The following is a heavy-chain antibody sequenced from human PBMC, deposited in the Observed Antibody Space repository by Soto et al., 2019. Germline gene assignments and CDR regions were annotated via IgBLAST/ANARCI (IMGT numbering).Heavy chain of an antibody. CDR1: GFTFSSYG. D-gene: IGHD3-3*01. V-gene: IGHV3-30*18. CDR2: KSYDGSNK. CDR3: AKALPHTYYDFWSGYYRGPALYGMDV. Sequence: PGGSLRLSCAASGFTFSSYGMHWVRQAPGKGLEWVAVKSYDGSNKYYADSVKGRFTISRDKSKNTLYLQMNSLRAEDTAVYYCAKALPHTYYDFWSGYYRGPALYGMDVWGQGTTVTVSS. J-gene: IGHJ6*02.